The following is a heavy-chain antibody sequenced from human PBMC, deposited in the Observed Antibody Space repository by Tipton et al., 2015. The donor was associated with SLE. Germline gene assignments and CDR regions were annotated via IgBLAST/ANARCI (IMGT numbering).Heavy chain of an antibody. CDR3: ARAKGSGTYSSGQFDS. D-gene: IGHD3-10*01. Sequence: TLSLTCTVSGGSVSSSSYYWGWIRQPPGEGLEWIGTISYGGNTYYNPSLKTPVTISVDTSKNQFSLKLRSVTAADTALYYCARAKGSGTYSSGQFDSWGQGTLVTVSS. CDR2: ISYGGNT. CDR1: GGSVSSSSYY. V-gene: IGHV4-39*07. J-gene: IGHJ4*02.